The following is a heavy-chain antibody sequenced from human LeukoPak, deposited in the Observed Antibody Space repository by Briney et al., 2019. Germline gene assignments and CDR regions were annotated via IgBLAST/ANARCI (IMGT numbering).Heavy chain of an antibody. V-gene: IGHV4-59*08. Sequence: SETLSLTCTVSGGSISSYYWSWIRQPPGKGLEWIGYIYYTGSTNYNPSLKSRVTISVDTSKTQFSLKLSSVTAADTAVYYCARHTLVAGSSLDYWGQGTLVTVSS. CDR2: IYYTGST. J-gene: IGHJ4*02. D-gene: IGHD2-15*01. CDR1: GGSISSYY. CDR3: ARHTLVAGSSLDY.